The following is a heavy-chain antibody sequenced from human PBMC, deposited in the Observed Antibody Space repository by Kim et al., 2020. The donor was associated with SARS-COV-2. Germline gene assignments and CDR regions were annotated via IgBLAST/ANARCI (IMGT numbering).Heavy chain of an antibody. CDR3: ARGHCSSTSCFVDP. V-gene: IGHV4-39*01. D-gene: IGHD2-2*01. Sequence: PSLKRRITISLDTSKNPFSIKLRSVTAADTAAYYCARGHCSSTSCFVDPWGQGTLVTVSS. J-gene: IGHJ5*02.